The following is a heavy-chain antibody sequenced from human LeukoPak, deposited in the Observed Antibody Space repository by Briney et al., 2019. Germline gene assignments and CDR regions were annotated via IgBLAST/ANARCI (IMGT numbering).Heavy chain of an antibody. D-gene: IGHD5-12*01. CDR3: ARGYSGDDDFFY. V-gene: IGHV3-23*01. J-gene: IGHJ4*02. CDR1: GFTFSNYA. CDR2: ISGTGDNT. Sequence: GGSLRLSCAASGFTFSNYATRWVRQAPGKGLEWVSYISGTGDNTQYADSVKGRFTISRDNSKNTVSLQINNLRAEDTAVYYCARGYSGDDDFFYWGQGTLVTVSS.